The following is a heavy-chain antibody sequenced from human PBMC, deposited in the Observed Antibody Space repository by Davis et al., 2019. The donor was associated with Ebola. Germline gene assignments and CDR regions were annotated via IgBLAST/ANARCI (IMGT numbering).Heavy chain of an antibody. V-gene: IGHV4-59*12. CDR2: IYYSGST. CDR1: GGSISSYY. J-gene: IGHJ6*03. CDR3: AREQLGYYYYYMDV. D-gene: IGHD3-16*01. Sequence: PSETLSLTCTVSGGSISSYYWSWIRQPPGKGLEWIGYIYYSGSTNYNPSLKSRVTMSVDTSKNQFSLKLSSVTAADTAVYYCAREQLGYYYYYMDVWGKGTTVTVSS.